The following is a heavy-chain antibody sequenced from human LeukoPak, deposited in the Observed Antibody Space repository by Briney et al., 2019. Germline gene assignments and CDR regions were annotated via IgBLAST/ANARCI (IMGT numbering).Heavy chain of an antibody. J-gene: IGHJ4*02. Sequence: PSETLSLTCAVYGGSFSGYYWSWIRQPPGKGLEWIGEINHSGSTNYNPSLKSRVTISVDTSKNQFSLKLSSVTAADTAVYYCARGGRYCSGGSCYSGGKRWNYFDYWGQGTLVTVSS. CDR1: GGSFSGYY. D-gene: IGHD2-15*01. CDR3: ARGGRYCSGGSCYSGGKRWNYFDY. V-gene: IGHV4-34*01. CDR2: INHSGST.